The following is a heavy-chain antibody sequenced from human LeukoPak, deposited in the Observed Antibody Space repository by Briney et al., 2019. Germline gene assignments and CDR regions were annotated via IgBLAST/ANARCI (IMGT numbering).Heavy chain of an antibody. V-gene: IGHV3-53*01. CDR1: GFTVSSNY. D-gene: IGHD3-10*01. J-gene: IGHJ4*02. CDR2: IYSGGST. CDR3: AKPYYYGSGTYYNYDY. Sequence: GGSLRLSCAAYGFTVSSNYMSWVRQAPGKGLEWVSVIYSGGSTYYADSVKGRFTISRDNSKNTLYLQMNSLRAEDTAVYYCAKPYYYGSGTYYNYDYWGQGTLVTVSS.